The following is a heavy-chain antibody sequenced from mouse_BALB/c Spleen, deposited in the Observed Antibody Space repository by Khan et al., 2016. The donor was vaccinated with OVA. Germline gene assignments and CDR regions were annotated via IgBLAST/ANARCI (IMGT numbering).Heavy chain of an antibody. CDR1: GYTFTSYT. D-gene: IGHD2-14*01. V-gene: IGHV1-4*01. CDR3: VGDEDYHRNEGWFAY. Sequence: QVQLQQSGAELARPGASVKMSCKASGYTFTSYTIHWIKLRPGQGLEWIGYINPSNGYTNYNQKFTEKATFTADKSSTTAYMELSRLTSDHSALYNGVGDEDYHRNEGWFAYWGQGTLVTVSA. CDR2: INPSNGYT. J-gene: IGHJ3*01.